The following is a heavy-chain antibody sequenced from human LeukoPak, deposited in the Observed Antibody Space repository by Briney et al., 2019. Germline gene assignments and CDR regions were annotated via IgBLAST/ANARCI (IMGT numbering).Heavy chain of an antibody. J-gene: IGHJ4*02. CDR2: ISGSGGNT. Sequence: GGSLRLSCAASGFTLTTYWMSWVRQAPGKGLEWVSAISGSGGNTYYADSVKGRFTISRDNSKSTLYLQMNSLRAEDTAVYYCADYYDASAYYYLDYWGQGTLVTVSS. D-gene: IGHD3-22*01. CDR3: ADYYDASAYYYLDY. CDR1: GFTLTTYW. V-gene: IGHV3-23*01.